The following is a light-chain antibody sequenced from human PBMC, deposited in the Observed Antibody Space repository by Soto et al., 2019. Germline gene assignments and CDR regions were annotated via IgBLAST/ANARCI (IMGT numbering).Light chain of an antibody. CDR1: QSISIN. Sequence: EIVLTQTPATLSVSAGERATLSCRASQSISINLAWYQQKPGQAPRLLIYGASTRATGIPARFSGSGSGTEFTLTVSRLEPEDFAVYYCQQYGSSPFITFGQGTRLEIK. CDR3: QQYGSSPFIT. J-gene: IGKJ5*01. V-gene: IGKV3-15*01. CDR2: GAS.